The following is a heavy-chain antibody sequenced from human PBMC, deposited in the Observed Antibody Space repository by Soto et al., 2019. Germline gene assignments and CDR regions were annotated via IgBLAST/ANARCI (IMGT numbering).Heavy chain of an antibody. CDR3: APGGAGFLEWLLPSY. Sequence: PGGSLRLSCAASGFTFSSYAMSWVRQAPGKGLEWVSAISGSGGSTYYADSVKGRFTISRDNSKNTLYLQMNSLRAEDTAVYYCAPGGAGFLEWLLPSYWGQGTLVTVSS. J-gene: IGHJ4*02. CDR1: GFTFSSYA. CDR2: ISGSGGST. D-gene: IGHD3-3*01. V-gene: IGHV3-23*01.